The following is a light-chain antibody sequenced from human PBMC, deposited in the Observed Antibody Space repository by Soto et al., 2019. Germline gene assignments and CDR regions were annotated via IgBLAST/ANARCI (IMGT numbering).Light chain of an antibody. J-gene: IGLJ2*01. V-gene: IGLV1-40*01. CDR1: SSNIGAGYD. Sequence: QSVLTQPPSVSGAPGQRVTISCSVSSSNIGAGYDVHWYQQLPGTAPKLLIYGNSNRPSGVPDRFSGSKSGTSASLAITGLQAEDEADYYCQSHDSSLSVIFGGGTKLTVL. CDR2: GNS. CDR3: QSHDSSLSVI.